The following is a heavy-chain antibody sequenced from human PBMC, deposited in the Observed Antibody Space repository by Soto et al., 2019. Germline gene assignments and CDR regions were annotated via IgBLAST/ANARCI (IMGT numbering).Heavy chain of an antibody. J-gene: IGHJ3*02. CDR2: IYDRVTT. CDR3: AGADSGNYYHGFQM. D-gene: IGHD1-26*01. V-gene: IGHV4-61*08. Sequence: SETRSLTCTVSGGSVRSRVYYYNWIRQPPGEGLEGIGYIYDRVTTNYNPSLESRLTIAVDTSKNLFSLSLSSVTAADRAVYYCAGADSGNYYHGFQMWGQGKMVTVSS. CDR1: GGSVRSRVYY.